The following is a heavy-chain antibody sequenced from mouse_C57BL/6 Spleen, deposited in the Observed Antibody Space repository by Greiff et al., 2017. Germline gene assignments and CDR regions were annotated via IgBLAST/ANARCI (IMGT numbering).Heavy chain of an antibody. Sequence: VQLKESGPGLVKPSQSLSLTCSVTGYSITSGYYWNWIRQFPGNKLEWMGYISYDGSNNYNPSLKNRISITRDTSKNQFFLKLNSVTTEDTATYYCAGAGTGDDWGQGTTLTVSS. CDR3: AGAGTGDD. CDR2: ISYDGSN. V-gene: IGHV3-6*01. J-gene: IGHJ2*01. CDR1: GYSITSGYY. D-gene: IGHD4-1*01.